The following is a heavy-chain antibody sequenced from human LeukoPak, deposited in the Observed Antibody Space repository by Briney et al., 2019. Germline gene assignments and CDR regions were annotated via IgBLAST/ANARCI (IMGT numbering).Heavy chain of an antibody. CDR1: GDSITGGGHY. CDR2: IYTSGTT. CDR3: VRGNWGSDFDY. J-gene: IGHJ4*02. D-gene: IGHD7-27*01. Sequence: SETLSLTCTVSGDSITGGGHYWAWIRQPAGKGLEWIGRIYTSGTTEYNTSLKSRVTISLDTSRNQFSLKLSSVTAADTAVYYCVRGNWGSDFDYWGQGILVTVSS. V-gene: IGHV4-61*02.